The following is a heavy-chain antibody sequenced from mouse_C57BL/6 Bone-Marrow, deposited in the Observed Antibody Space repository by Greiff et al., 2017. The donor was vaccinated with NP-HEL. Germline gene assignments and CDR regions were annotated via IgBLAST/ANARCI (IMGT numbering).Heavy chain of an antibody. Sequence: EVQVVESGGDLVKPGGSLKLSCAASGFTFSSYGMSWVRQTPDKRLEWVATISSGGSYTYYPDSVKGRFTISRDNAKNTLYLQMSSLKSEDTAMYYCARPGFPHYYAIDYWGQGTSVTVSS. J-gene: IGHJ4*01. CDR1: GFTFSSYG. V-gene: IGHV5-6*01. CDR3: ARPGFPHYYAIDY. CDR2: ISSGGSYT.